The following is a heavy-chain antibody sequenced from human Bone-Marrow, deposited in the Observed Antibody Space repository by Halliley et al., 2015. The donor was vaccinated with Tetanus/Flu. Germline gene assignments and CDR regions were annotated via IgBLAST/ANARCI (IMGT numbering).Heavy chain of an antibody. V-gene: IGHV4-30-4*01. CDR2: IYYTGNT. J-gene: IGHJ4*02. D-gene: IGHD3-10*01. CDR3: ARGGGVSQRRSDF. Sequence: EWFGYIYYTGNTQDNPSLKRRVTLSVDTSKNQFSLNLSSVTAADTAVYYCARGGGVSQRRSDFWGPGTLVTVSS.